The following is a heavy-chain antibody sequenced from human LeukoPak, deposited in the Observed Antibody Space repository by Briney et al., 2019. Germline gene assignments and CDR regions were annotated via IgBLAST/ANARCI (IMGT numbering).Heavy chain of an antibody. CDR2: IYYSGST. V-gene: IGHV4-59*01. J-gene: IGHJ4*02. CDR1: GGSISSYY. CDR3: ARGSGGYPYYFDY. D-gene: IGHD3-16*01. Sequence: SETLSLTCTVSGGSISSYYWSWIRQPPGKGLEWLGYIYYSGSTNYNPSLKSRVTISVDTSKNQFSLKLSSVTAADTAVYYCARGSGGYPYYFDYWGQGTLVTVSS.